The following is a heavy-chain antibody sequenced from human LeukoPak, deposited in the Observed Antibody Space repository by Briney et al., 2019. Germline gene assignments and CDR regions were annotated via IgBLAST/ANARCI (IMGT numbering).Heavy chain of an antibody. J-gene: IGHJ4*02. D-gene: IGHD6-13*01. CDR2: IIPIFGTA. CDR1: GGTFSSYA. Sequence: SVKVSCKASGGTFSSYAISWVRQAPGQGLEWMGGIIPIFGTANYAQKFQGRVTITTDESTSTAYMGLSSLRSEDTAVYYCARVSTYNSSSWYYFDYWGQGTLVTVSS. CDR3: ARVSTYNSSSWYYFDY. V-gene: IGHV1-69*05.